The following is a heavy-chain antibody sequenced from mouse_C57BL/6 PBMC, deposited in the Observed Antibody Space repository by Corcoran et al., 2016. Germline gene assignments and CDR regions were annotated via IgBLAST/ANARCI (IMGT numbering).Heavy chain of an antibody. CDR2: ISYAGSN. CDR1: GYSITSGYY. J-gene: IGHJ2*01. V-gene: IGHV3-6*01. Sequence: DVQLQESGPGLVKPSQSLSLTCSVTGYSITSGYYWNWIRQFPGNKLEWMGYISYAGSNNYNPSHKHRISITRDTTKNQFCLKLNSVTTEDTASYYCAREDYWGQGITLTATS. CDR3: AREDY.